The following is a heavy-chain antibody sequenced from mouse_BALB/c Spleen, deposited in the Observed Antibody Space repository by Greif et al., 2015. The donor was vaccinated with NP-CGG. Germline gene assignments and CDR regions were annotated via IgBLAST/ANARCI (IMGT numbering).Heavy chain of an antibody. V-gene: IGHV5-17*02. CDR1: GFTFSSFG. CDR3: ARLFDY. Sequence: EVQLQESGGGLVQPGGSRKLSCAASGFTFSSFGMHWVRQAPEKGLEWVAYISSGSSTIYYADTVKGQFTISRDNPKNTLFLQMTSLRSEDTAMYYCARLFDYWGQGTTLTVSS. J-gene: IGHJ2*01. CDR2: ISSGSSTI.